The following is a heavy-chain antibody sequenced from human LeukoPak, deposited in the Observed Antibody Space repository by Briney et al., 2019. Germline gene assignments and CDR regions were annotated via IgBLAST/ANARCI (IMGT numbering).Heavy chain of an antibody. V-gene: IGHV3-15*01. Sequence: PGGSLRLSCAASGFTFSNAWMSWVRQAPGKGLEWVGRIKSKTDGGTTDYAALVKGRFTISRDDSKNTLYLQMNSLKTEDTAVYYCTTVRWLDDYYYYHYMDVWGKGTTVTVSS. CDR3: TTVRWLDDYYYYHYMDV. CDR2: IKSKTDGGTT. J-gene: IGHJ6*03. D-gene: IGHD4-23*01. CDR1: GFTFSNAW.